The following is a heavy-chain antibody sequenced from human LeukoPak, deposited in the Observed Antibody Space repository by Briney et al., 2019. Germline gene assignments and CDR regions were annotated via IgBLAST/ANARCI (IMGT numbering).Heavy chain of an antibody. CDR3: ARDEGYGDYPHFDY. V-gene: IGHV3-7*03. D-gene: IGHD4-17*01. J-gene: IGHJ4*02. CDR2: IKQDGSEK. CDR1: GFTFSSYW. Sequence: GGSLRLSCAASGFTFSSYWMNWVRQAPGKGLEWVANIKQDGSEKYYVDSVKGRLTISRDNAKNSLYLQMDSLRVEDTAVYYCARDEGYGDYPHFDYWGQGTLVTVSS.